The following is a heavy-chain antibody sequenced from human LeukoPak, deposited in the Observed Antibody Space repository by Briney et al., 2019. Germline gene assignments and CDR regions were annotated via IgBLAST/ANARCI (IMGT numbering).Heavy chain of an antibody. CDR3: ARSHTATAPYYFDY. Sequence: SETLSLTCAVYGGSFSGYYWSWIRQPPGKGREWIGEINHSGSTNYNPSLKSRVTISVDTSKNQFSLKLSSVTAADTAVYYCARSHTATAPYYFDYWGQGTLVTVSS. D-gene: IGHD5-18*01. J-gene: IGHJ4*02. CDR2: INHSGST. V-gene: IGHV4-34*01. CDR1: GGSFSGYY.